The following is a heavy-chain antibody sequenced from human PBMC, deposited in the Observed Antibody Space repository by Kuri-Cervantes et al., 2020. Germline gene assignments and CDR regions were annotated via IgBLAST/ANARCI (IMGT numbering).Heavy chain of an antibody. CDR2: IYYSGST. CDR1: GGSISSYH. J-gene: IGHJ6*03. V-gene: IGHV4-59*01. D-gene: IGHD3-10*01. CDR3: ARGRGYYYYYMDV. Sequence: GSLRLSCTVSGGSISSYHWSWIRQPPGKGLEWIGYIYYSGSTNYNPSLKSRVTISVGTSKNQFSLKLSSVTAADTAVYYCARGRGYYYYYMDVWGKGTTVTVSS.